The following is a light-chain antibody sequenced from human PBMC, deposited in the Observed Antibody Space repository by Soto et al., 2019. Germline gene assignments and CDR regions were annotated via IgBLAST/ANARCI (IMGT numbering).Light chain of an antibody. CDR3: QQRSSWWT. CDR2: DAS. J-gene: IGKJ1*01. CDR1: QSVSSY. Sequence: EIVLTQSPATLSLSPGERATRSCRASQSVSSYLAWYQQKPGQAPRLLIYDASNRATGIPARFSGSGSGTDFTLTISSLEPEDFAVYYCQQRSSWWTFGQGTKVEIK. V-gene: IGKV3-11*01.